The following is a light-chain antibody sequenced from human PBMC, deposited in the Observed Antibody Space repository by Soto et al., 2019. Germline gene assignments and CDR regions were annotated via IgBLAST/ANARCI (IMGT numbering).Light chain of an antibody. Sequence: EIVLTQSPGTLSLSPGERAILSCRASQSVSSDSLAWYRQKPGQAPRLLVYDASSRATGIPDRFSGSGSGTDFTLTISRREPEDVAVYYCQQYGSAPRTFGHGTKVEIK. CDR3: QQYGSAPRT. V-gene: IGKV3-20*01. J-gene: IGKJ1*01. CDR1: QSVSSDS. CDR2: DAS.